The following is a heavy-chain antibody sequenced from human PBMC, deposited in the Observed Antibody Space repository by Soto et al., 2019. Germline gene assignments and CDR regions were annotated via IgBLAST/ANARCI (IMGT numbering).Heavy chain of an antibody. V-gene: IGHV4-61*01. J-gene: IGHJ4*02. Sequence: SETLSLSCTVSGGSVSSGSYYWSWIRQPPGKGLEWIGYIYYSGGTNYNPSLKSRVTISVDTSKNQFSLKLSSVTAADTAVYYCARVSGTTLLIDYWGQGTLVTVSS. CDR3: ARVSGTTLLIDY. CDR2: IYYSGGT. D-gene: IGHD1-7*01. CDR1: GGSVSSGSYY.